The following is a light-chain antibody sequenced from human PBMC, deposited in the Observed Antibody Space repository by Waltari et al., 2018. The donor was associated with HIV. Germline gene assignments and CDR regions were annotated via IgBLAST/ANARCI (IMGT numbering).Light chain of an antibody. CDR3: NSYAGSNNWV. CDR1: SSDVGGSKY. J-gene: IGLJ3*02. V-gene: IGLV2-8*01. CDR2: EVN. Sequence: QSALTQPPSASGSPGQSVTISCTGTSSDVGGSKYVSWYQQPPGKAPKIMIYEVNKRPSGVPDRFSGCKSANTASRAVSGLQADDEADYYCNSYAGSNNWVFGGGTKLTVL.